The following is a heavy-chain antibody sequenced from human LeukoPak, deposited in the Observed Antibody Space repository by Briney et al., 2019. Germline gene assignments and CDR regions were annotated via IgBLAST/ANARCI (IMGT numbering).Heavy chain of an antibody. D-gene: IGHD4-17*01. CDR3: ARYGLGDTFDI. Sequence: GGSLRLSCAASGFTFSSYWMSWVRQAPGKGLEWMTSIKPDGSETRYVDSVKGRFTIFRDNTKTSLFLHMNSLRAEDTAVYYCARYGLGDTFDIWGQGTVVTVSS. V-gene: IGHV3-7*01. CDR2: IKPDGSET. CDR1: GFTFSSYW. J-gene: IGHJ3*02.